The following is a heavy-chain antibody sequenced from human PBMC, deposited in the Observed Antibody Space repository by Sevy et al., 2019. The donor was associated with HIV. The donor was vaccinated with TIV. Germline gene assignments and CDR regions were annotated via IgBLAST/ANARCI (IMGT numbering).Heavy chain of an antibody. J-gene: IGHJ4*02. CDR1: GFTFSSYT. D-gene: IGHD3-22*01. V-gene: IGHV3-23*01. CDR3: AKDRYYDSSGFYVWDY. Sequence: RGSLRLSCAASGFTFSSYTMSWVRQAPGKGLEWVSAIRGSGGSTYYAGSAQGRFTISRDNSKNTLYLQMDSLRAEDTAVYYCAKDRYYDSSGFYVWDYWGQGTLVTVSS. CDR2: IRGSGGST.